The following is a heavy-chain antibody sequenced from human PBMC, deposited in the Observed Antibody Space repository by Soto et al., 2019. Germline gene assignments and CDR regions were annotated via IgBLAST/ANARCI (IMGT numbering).Heavy chain of an antibody. D-gene: IGHD6-19*01. Sequence: EVQLVESGGGLIQPGGSLRLSCAASGFTVSSNYMSWVRQAPGKGLEWVSVIYNGGSTYYADSVKGGFTISRDNSKNTLYLQLNSLRGEDTAVYYCARLAAVFYAMDVWGQGTTVTVSS. CDR3: ARLAAVFYAMDV. J-gene: IGHJ6*02. CDR1: GFTVSSNY. CDR2: IYNGGST. V-gene: IGHV3-53*01.